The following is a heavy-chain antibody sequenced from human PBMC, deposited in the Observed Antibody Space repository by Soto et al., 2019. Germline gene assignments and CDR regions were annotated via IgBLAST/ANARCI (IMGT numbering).Heavy chain of an antibody. CDR2: ISYDGTKT. V-gene: IGHV3-30*18. D-gene: IGHD6-19*01. CDR3: AKDRGPRSQWLIDPFDY. J-gene: IGHJ4*02. Sequence: QVQLVESGGGVVQPGRSLRVSCAASGFTFSIYAMHWVRQAPGTGLEWVAVISYDGTKTYYADSVKGRFTSSRDNSKNTVYLQMNSLRDEDTAVYYCAKDRGPRSQWLIDPFDYWGQGTGVTVSP. CDR1: GFTFSIYA.